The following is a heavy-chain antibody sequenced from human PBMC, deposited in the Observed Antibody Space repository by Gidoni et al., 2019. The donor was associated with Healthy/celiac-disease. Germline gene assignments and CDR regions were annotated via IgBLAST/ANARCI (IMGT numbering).Heavy chain of an antibody. CDR3: ARGPVKWELSGSDY. V-gene: IGHV3-33*01. Sequence: QVQLVESGGGVVQPGRSLRLSCAASGFTFSSYGMHWVRQAPGKGLEWVAVIWYDGSNKYYADSVKGRFTISRDNSKNTLYLQMNSLRAEDTAVYYCARGPVKWELSGSDYWGQGTLVTVSS. J-gene: IGHJ4*02. CDR1: GFTFSSYG. D-gene: IGHD1-26*01. CDR2: IWYDGSNK.